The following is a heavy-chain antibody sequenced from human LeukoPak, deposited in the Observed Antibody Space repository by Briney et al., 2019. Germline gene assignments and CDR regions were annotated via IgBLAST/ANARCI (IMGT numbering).Heavy chain of an antibody. CDR2: IKQDGSEK. V-gene: IGHV3-7*01. Sequence: PGGSLRLSCAASGFTFSSYWMSWVRQAPGKGLEWVANIKQDGSEKYYVDSVKGRFTISRDNAKNSLYLQMNSLRAEDTAVYYCARGIWTAMVQIKSDYWGQGTLVTVSS. CDR1: GFTFSSYW. D-gene: IGHD5-18*01. J-gene: IGHJ4*02. CDR3: ARGIWTAMVQIKSDY.